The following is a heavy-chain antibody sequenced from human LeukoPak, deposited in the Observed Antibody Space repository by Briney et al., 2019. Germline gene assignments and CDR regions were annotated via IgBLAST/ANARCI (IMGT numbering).Heavy chain of an antibody. J-gene: IGHJ4*02. D-gene: IGHD2-21*02. CDR2: INPNSGDT. CDR1: GYTFTSYY. V-gene: IGHV1-2*02. CDR3: ARDASHCGGDCFLYYFDY. Sequence: APVKVSCKASGYTFTSYYIHWVRQAPGQGLEWMGWINPNSGDTNYAQKFQGRVTMTRDTSITTAYMELSSLRSEDTAVYYCARDASHCGGDCFLYYFDYWGQGTLVTVSS.